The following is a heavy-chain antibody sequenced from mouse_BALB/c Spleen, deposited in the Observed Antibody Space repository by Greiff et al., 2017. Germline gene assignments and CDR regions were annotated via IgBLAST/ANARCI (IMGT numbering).Heavy chain of an antibody. J-gene: IGHJ3*01. D-gene: IGHD2-1*01. V-gene: IGHV14-3*02. Sequence: EVMLVESGAELVKPGASVKLSCTASGFNIKDTYMHWVKQRPEQGLEWIGRIDPANGNTKYDPKFQGKATITADTSSNTAYLQLSSLTSEDTAVYYCACYGNYGAYWGQGTLVTVSA. CDR3: ACYGNYGAY. CDR1: GFNIKDTY. CDR2: IDPANGNT.